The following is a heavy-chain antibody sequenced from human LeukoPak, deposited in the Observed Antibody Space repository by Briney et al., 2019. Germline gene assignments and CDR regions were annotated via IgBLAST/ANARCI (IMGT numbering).Heavy chain of an antibody. Sequence: KPSETLSLTCAVYGGSFSGYYWSWIRQPPGKGLEWIGEINHSGSTNYNPSLKSRVTISVDTSKNQFSLKLSSVTAADTAVYYCARGLDIVVVPAASGNWFDPWGQGTLVTVSS. CDR2: INHSGST. D-gene: IGHD2-2*03. J-gene: IGHJ5*02. CDR1: GGSFSGYY. CDR3: ARGLDIVVVPAASGNWFDP. V-gene: IGHV4-34*01.